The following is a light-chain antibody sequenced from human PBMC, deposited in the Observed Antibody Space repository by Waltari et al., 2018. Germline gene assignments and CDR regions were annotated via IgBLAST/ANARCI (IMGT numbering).Light chain of an antibody. CDR2: GAS. CDR1: QSGNDIY. Sequence: ELVLTQSPVTLSLSPGERATLSCRSSQSGNDIYLAWYQQKVGQPPMLLIYGASSRATGIPDRFSGSGSETEFTLTISRLEPEDFAVYYCQHLDTSWTFGQGTKVEIK. J-gene: IGKJ1*01. CDR3: QHLDTSWT. V-gene: IGKV3-20*01.